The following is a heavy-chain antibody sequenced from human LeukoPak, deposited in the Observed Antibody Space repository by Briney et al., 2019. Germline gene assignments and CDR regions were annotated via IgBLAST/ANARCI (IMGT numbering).Heavy chain of an antibody. V-gene: IGHV1-2*02. D-gene: IGHD2-2*01. Sequence: KPGASVKVSCRASGYTFTGYYMHWVRQAPGQGLEWMGWINPNSGGTNYAQKFQGRVTMTRNTSISTAYMELSSLRSEDTAVYYCAREGVYCSSTSCYGFGWFDPWGQGTLVTVSS. CDR3: AREGVYCSSTSCYGFGWFDP. CDR2: INPNSGGT. J-gene: IGHJ5*02. CDR1: GYTFTGYY.